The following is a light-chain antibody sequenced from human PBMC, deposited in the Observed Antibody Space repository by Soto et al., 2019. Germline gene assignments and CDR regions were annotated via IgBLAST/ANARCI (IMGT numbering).Light chain of an antibody. CDR3: QQYNSFSLIT. Sequence: PGEKATLSCRSIRTVDGNYLAWYHQKPGQAPRLLIYGASTRATAIPARFSGSGSGTEFTLTISSLQPDDFATYFCQQYNSFSLITFGQGTRLEIK. CDR1: RTVDGNY. J-gene: IGKJ5*01. V-gene: IGKV3D-7*01. CDR2: GAS.